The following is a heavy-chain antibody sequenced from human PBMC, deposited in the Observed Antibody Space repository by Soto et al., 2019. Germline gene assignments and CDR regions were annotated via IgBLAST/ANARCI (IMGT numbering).Heavy chain of an antibody. J-gene: IGHJ6*02. D-gene: IGHD4-17*01. Sequence: GGSLRLSCAASGFTFSNAWMNWVRQAPGKGLEWVGRIKSKTDGGTTDYAAPVKGRFTISRDDSKNTLYLQMNSLKTEDTAVYYCTTESAYDYGVAPWPKGSIPAGGMDVWGQGTTVTVSS. CDR3: TTESAYDYGVAPWPKGSIPAGGMDV. CDR1: GFTFSNAW. CDR2: IKSKTDGGTT. V-gene: IGHV3-15*07.